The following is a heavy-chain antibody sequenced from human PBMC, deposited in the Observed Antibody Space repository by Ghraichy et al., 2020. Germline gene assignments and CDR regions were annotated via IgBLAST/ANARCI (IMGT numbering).Heavy chain of an antibody. CDR1: GGSFSGYY. Sequence: SETLSLTCAVYGGSFSGYYWSWIRQPPGKGLEWIGEINHSGSTNYNPSLKSRVTISVDTSKNQFSLKLSSVTAADTAVYYCARGRGYCSSTSCPRAYYYGMDVWGQGTTVTVSS. V-gene: IGHV4-34*01. CDR2: INHSGST. CDR3: ARGRGYCSSTSCPRAYYYGMDV. D-gene: IGHD2-2*01. J-gene: IGHJ6*02.